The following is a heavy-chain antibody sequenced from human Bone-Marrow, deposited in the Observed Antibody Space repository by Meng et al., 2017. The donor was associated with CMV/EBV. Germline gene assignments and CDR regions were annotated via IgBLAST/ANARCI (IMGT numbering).Heavy chain of an antibody. CDR1: VCSISSSSYY. CDR3: ARTFFGVVITSVYYYYGMDA. D-gene: IGHD3-3*01. V-gene: IGHV4-39*07. J-gene: IGHJ6*02. Sequence: SETLSLTCTVPVCSISSSSYYWGWILQPPGKGLEWIGSIYYSGSTYYNPYLKSRVAISVDTTKNQFSKKLGSVPAADTGVYDCARTFFGVVITSVYYYYGMDAWGQGTTVTVSS. CDR2: IYYSGST.